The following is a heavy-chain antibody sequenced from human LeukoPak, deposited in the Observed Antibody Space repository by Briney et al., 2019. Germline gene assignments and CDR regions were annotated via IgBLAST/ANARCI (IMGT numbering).Heavy chain of an antibody. CDR3: AKSHSGSYYAFDI. D-gene: IGHD1-26*01. Sequence: PGGSLRLSCAASGFTFSSYSMHWVRQAPGKGLEWVAVISYDGSNKYYADSVKGRFTISRDNSKNTLYLQMNSLRAEDTAVYYCAKSHSGSYYAFDIWGQGTMVTVSS. V-gene: IGHV3-30*18. CDR1: GFTFSSYS. J-gene: IGHJ3*02. CDR2: ISYDGSNK.